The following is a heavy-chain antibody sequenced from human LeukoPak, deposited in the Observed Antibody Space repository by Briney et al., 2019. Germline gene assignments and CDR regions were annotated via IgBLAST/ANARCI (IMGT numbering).Heavy chain of an antibody. D-gene: IGHD4-11*01. CDR2: FDPEDGET. Sequence: ASVKVSCKVSGYTLTELSMHWVRQAPGKGLEWMGGFDPEDGETIYAQKFQGRVTMTEDTSTDTAYMELSSLRSEDTAVYYCATVRAARYSNDAFDYWGQGPLVTVSS. CDR3: ATVRAARYSNDAFDY. J-gene: IGHJ4*02. V-gene: IGHV1-24*01. CDR1: GYTLTELS.